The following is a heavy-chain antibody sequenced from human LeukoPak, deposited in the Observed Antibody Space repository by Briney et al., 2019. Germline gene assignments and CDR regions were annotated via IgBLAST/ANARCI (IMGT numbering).Heavy chain of an antibody. CDR1: GVTFSGYY. CDR2: INYSGNF. J-gene: IGHJ4*02. CDR3: ARQTGSGLFILP. D-gene: IGHD3/OR15-3a*01. Sequence: SETLSLTCAVYGVTFSGYYWRWIRQAPGKGLEWLGEINYSGNFNYNPSLKSRVTISADASKNLFSLKLTSVTAADTAVYYCARQTGSGLFILPGGQGTLVTVSS. V-gene: IGHV4-34*01.